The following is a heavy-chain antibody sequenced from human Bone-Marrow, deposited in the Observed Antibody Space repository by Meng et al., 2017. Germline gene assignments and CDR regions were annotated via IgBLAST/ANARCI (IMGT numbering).Heavy chain of an antibody. D-gene: IGHD4-17*01. CDR3: AREGLSYGDYYGQDY. Sequence: GESLKISCAASGFTFSSYWMHWVRQAPGKGLVWVSRINSDGSSTSYADSVKGRFTISRDNAKNTLYLQMNSLRAEDTAVYYCAREGLSYGDYYGQDYWGQGTLVTVSS. CDR2: INSDGSST. J-gene: IGHJ4*02. CDR1: GFTFSSYW. V-gene: IGHV3-74*01.